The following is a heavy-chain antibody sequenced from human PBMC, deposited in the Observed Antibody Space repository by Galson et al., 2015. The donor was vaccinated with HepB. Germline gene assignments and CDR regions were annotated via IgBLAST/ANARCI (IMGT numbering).Heavy chain of an antibody. CDR3: ARVTGGPGYSYGYYWYFDL. D-gene: IGHD5-18*01. Sequence: SETLSLTCTVSGGSISSSSYYWGWIRQPPGKGLEWIGSIYYSGSTYYNPSLKSRVTISVDTSKNQFSLKLSSVTAADTAVYYCARVTGGPGYSYGYYWYFDLWGRGTLVTVSS. CDR2: IYYSGST. J-gene: IGHJ2*01. CDR1: GGSISSSSYY. V-gene: IGHV4-39*07.